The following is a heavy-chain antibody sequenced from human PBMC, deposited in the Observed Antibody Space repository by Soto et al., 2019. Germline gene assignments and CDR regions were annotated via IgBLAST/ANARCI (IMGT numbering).Heavy chain of an antibody. Sequence: PSETLSLTCGVSGGTVASSHWWSWVRQSPGRGLEWIGNVYHTGDTNFNPSLQSRVTFSVDKSNNQFSLRLTSVTAADTAVYYCAKDAVKYFYGSGSYATTFYYGMDVWGQGTTVTVSS. J-gene: IGHJ6*02. CDR2: VYHTGDT. CDR3: AKDAVKYFYGSGSYATTFYYGMDV. CDR1: GGTVASSHW. V-gene: IGHV4-4*02. D-gene: IGHD3-10*01.